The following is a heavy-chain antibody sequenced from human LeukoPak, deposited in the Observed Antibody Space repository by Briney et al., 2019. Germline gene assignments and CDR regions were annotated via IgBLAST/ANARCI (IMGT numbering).Heavy chain of an antibody. V-gene: IGHV3-53*01. J-gene: IGHJ4*02. Sequence: GGSLRLSCAASGFTVSSNYMSWVRQAPGKGLEWVSAIYSGGSTYYADSVKGRFTISGDNSKNTLYLQMNSLRAEDTAVYYCARENTAMAYFDYWGQGTLVTVSS. CDR2: IYSGGST. CDR1: GFTVSSNY. D-gene: IGHD5-18*01. CDR3: ARENTAMAYFDY.